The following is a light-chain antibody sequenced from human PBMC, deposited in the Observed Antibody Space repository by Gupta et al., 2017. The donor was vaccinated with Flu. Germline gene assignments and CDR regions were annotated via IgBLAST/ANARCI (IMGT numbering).Light chain of an antibody. Sequence: QSGLTSPASGAGVPGQSIKLSCLWTRSDVGRSNSVSWYRQDPGKAPKLIIYDVTSRPSGMSSRFSGSKSGNTASLTISGLQAEDETDYYCRSYTSTDTFYVFGTGTKVTVL. V-gene: IGLV2-14*01. CDR3: RSYTSTDTFYV. CDR2: DVT. CDR1: RSDVGRSNS. J-gene: IGLJ1*01.